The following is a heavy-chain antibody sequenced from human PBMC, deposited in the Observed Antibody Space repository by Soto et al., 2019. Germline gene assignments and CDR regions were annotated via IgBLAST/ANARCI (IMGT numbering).Heavy chain of an antibody. D-gene: IGHD2-2*01. J-gene: IGHJ4*02. Sequence: ASVKVSCKASGYTFTSYAMHWVRQAPGQRLEWMGWINAGNGNTKYSQKFQGRVTITRDTSASTAYMELSSLRSEDTAVYYCARAVIVVVPAAKELSYFDYWGQGTLVTVSS. CDR1: GYTFTSYA. CDR2: INAGNGNT. CDR3: ARAVIVVVPAAKELSYFDY. V-gene: IGHV1-3*01.